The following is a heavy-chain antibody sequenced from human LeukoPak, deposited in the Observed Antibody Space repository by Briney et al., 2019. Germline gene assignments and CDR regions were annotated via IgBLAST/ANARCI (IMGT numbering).Heavy chain of an antibody. J-gene: IGHJ4*02. V-gene: IGHV3-23*01. CDR1: GFTFDDYA. D-gene: IGHD2-21*01. CDR2: TSSSDAGT. Sequence: GVLRLSCAASGFTFDDYAMHWVRQAPGKGLEWVAATSSSDAGTYHADSVRGRFTISRDNSKNTLYLQMNSLRAEDAAVYFCAKAPVTSCRGAYCYPFDSWGQGTLVTVSS. CDR3: AKAPVTSCRGAYCYPFDS.